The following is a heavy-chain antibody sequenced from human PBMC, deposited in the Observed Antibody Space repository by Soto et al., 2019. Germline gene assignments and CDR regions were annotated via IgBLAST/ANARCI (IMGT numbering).Heavy chain of an antibody. CDR3: ATSGGGWYLY. CDR2: LNPNSGDT. J-gene: IGHJ4*02. Sequence: QVQLVQSGAEVKKPGASVKVSCKASGYTFSSYDINWVRQATGQGLEWMGWLNPNSGDTGYAQKFQGRVTLTRHTSINTAYIELSSLTSDDTAVYYCATSGGGWYLYWGQGTQVTVSS. CDR1: GYTFSSYD. V-gene: IGHV1-8*01. D-gene: IGHD6-19*01.